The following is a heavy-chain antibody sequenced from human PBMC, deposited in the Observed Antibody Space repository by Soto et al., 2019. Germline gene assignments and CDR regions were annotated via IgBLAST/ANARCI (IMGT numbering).Heavy chain of an antibody. Sequence: SETLSLTCTVSGGSISSYYWSWIRQPPGKGLEWIGYIYYSGSSSYNPSLKSRVTISVDTSKNQFSLKLSSVTAADTAVYYCARYSGTYYVYWGQGILVTVSS. CDR3: ARYSGTYYVY. J-gene: IGHJ4*02. CDR2: IYYSGSS. CDR1: GGSISSYY. V-gene: IGHV4-59*01. D-gene: IGHD1-26*01.